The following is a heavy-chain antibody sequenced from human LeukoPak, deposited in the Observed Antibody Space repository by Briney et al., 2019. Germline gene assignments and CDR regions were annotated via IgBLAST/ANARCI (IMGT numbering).Heavy chain of an antibody. D-gene: IGHD1-1*01. CDR2: IIPIFGTA. V-gene: IGHV1-69*05. CDR1: GGTFSSYA. J-gene: IGHJ5*02. CDR3: ARDGVNWNDEGPNWFDP. Sequence: SVKVSCKASGGTFSSYAISWVRQAPGQGLEWMGGIIPIFGTANYAQKFQGRVTITTDESTSTAYMELSSLRSEDTAVYYCARDGVNWNDEGPNWFDPWGQGTLVTVSS.